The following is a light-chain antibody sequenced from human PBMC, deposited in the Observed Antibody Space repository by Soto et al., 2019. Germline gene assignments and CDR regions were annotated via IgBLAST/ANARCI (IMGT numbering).Light chain of an antibody. V-gene: IGKV3-11*01. CDR1: QSVGRS. CDR2: DAS. Sequence: EIVLTQSPATLSLSPGERATLSCRASQSVGRSLAWYQQKPGQAPRLLIYDASNRATGIPARFSGSVSGTDFTHTISSLEPEDFAVYYCQQRNNWTFGQGTKVEIK. CDR3: QQRNNWT. J-gene: IGKJ1*01.